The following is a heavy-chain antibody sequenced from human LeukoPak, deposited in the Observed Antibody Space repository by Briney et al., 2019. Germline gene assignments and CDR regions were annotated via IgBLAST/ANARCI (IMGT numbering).Heavy chain of an antibody. Sequence: GGSLRLSCAASGFTFSRYSMNWVRQAPGKGLEWVSSISSSSSYIYYADSVKGRFTISRDNAKSSLYLQMNSLRAEDTAVYYCASPTVTTSLDYWGQGTLVTVSS. CDR1: GFTFSRYS. CDR3: ASPTVTTSLDY. J-gene: IGHJ4*02. V-gene: IGHV3-21*01. D-gene: IGHD4-17*01. CDR2: ISSSSSYI.